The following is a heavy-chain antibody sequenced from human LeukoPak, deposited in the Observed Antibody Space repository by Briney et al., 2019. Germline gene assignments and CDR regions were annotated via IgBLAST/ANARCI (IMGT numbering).Heavy chain of an antibody. CDR1: GGSISSYY. Sequence: SGTLSLTCTVSGGSISSYYWSWIRQPPGKGLEWIGYIYYSGSTNYNPSLKSRVTISVDTSKNQFSLKLSSVTAADTAVYYCARGGSIAARGAYYFDYWGQGTLVTVSS. V-gene: IGHV4-59*01. CDR3: ARGGSIAARGAYYFDY. CDR2: IYYSGST. J-gene: IGHJ4*02. D-gene: IGHD6-6*01.